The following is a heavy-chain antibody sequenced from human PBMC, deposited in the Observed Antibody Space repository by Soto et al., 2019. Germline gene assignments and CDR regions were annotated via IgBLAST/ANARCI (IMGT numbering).Heavy chain of an antibody. V-gene: IGHV5-51*01. CDR3: ARPYSSTWKAFDI. D-gene: IGHD6-13*01. CDR1: GYSFTTYW. J-gene: IGHJ3*02. CDR2: IYPADSNI. Sequence: PGESLKISCKGSGYSFTTYWIGWVRQMPGKGLQWMGIIYPADSNIRYSPSFQGQVTISADKSISTAYLQWSSLKASDTAMYYCARPYSSTWKAFDIWGQGTMVTVSS.